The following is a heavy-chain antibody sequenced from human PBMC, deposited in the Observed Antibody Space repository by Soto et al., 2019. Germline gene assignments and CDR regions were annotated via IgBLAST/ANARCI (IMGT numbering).Heavy chain of an antibody. V-gene: IGHV4-34*01. CDR1: GGSFSGYY. CDR3: ARRLKNTTVTTRWFDP. D-gene: IGHD4-17*01. CDR2: INHSGST. J-gene: IGHJ5*02. Sequence: PSETLSLTCAVYGGSFSGYYWSWIRQPPGKGLEWIGEINHSGSTNYNPSLKSRVTISVDTSKNQFSLKLSSVTAADTAVYYCARRLKNTTVTTRWFDPWGQGTLVTVSS.